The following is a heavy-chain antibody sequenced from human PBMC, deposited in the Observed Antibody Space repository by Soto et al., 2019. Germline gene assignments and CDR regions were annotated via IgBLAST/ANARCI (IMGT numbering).Heavy chain of an antibody. CDR2: VHHTKGG. CDR3: ARAWFWHFDS. D-gene: IGHD3-22*01. CDR1: DKSISQDIW. J-gene: IGHJ4*02. V-gene: IGHV4-4*02. Sequence: SETLSRTWVVGDKSISQDIWWNWVRQPPGQGLEWIGEVHHTKGGLYKPALRSRVTVSADLFNSKIFLEVHSLGAADTAVHYCARAWFWHFDSCGQGHTVTV.